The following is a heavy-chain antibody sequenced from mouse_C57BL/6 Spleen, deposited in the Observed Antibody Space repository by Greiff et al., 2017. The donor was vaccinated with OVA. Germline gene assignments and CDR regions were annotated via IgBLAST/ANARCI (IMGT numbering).Heavy chain of an antibody. CDR2: IDPETGGT. CDR3: TRYGESNLDYLDY. CDR1: GYTFTDYE. Sequence: VQLQQSGAELVRPGASVTLSCKASGYTFTDYEMHWVKQTPVHGLEWIGAIDPETGGTAYNQKFKGKAILTADKSSSTAYMELRSLTSEDSAVYYCTRYGESNLDYLDYWGQGTTLTVSS. D-gene: IGHD2-5*01. V-gene: IGHV1-15*01. J-gene: IGHJ2*01.